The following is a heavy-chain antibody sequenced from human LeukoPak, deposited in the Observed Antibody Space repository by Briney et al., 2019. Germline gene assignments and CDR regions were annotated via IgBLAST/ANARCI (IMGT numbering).Heavy chain of an antibody. V-gene: IGHV3-23*01. CDR3: AKRVPYSSSSVYFDN. Sequence: GGSLRLSCAASGFTFSTYAMSWVRQAPGKGLEWVSAISGSGGSTYYADSVKGRFTISRDNSKNMVCLQMNSLRAEDTAVYYCAKRVPYSSSSVYFDNWGQGTLVTVSS. CDR2: ISGSGGST. J-gene: IGHJ4*02. CDR1: GFTFSTYA. D-gene: IGHD6-6*01.